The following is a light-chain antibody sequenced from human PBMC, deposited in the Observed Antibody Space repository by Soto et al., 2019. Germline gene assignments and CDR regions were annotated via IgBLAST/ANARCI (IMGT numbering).Light chain of an antibody. CDR2: WAS. V-gene: IGKV4-1*01. CDR3: QQYYTSPTWT. CDR1: QSVLYSSNNKNY. Sequence: DIVMTQSPVSLAVFLGERATINCKSSQSVLYSSNNKNYVAWYQQKPGQPPKLLIYWASTRESGVPDRFSGSGSGTDFTLTISSVQAEDVVVYHCQQYYTSPTWTFGQGTKVDIK. J-gene: IGKJ1*01.